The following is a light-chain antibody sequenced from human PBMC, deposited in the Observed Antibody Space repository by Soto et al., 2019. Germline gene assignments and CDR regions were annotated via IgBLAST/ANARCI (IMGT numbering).Light chain of an antibody. V-gene: IGKV3-20*01. Sequence: EIVLTQSPGTLSLSPGERATLSCRASQSVSDSYLAWYQQKPGQAPRLLIYASSRATGIPDRFSGSGSGTDFTLTISRLEPEDFALYYCQHYGTSGLFGPGTKVEIK. CDR3: QHYGTSGL. J-gene: IGKJ3*01. CDR2: AS. CDR1: QSVSDSY.